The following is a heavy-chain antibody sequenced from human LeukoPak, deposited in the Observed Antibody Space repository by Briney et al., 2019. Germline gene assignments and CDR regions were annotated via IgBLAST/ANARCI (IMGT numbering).Heavy chain of an antibody. Sequence: GGSLRLSCAASGFTFSSYGMHWVRQAPGKGLEWVAVIWYDGSNKYYADSVKGRFTISRDNSKNTLYLQMNSLRAEDTAVYCCATSHTYCGGDCYFPFDYWGQGTLVTVSS. J-gene: IGHJ4*02. CDR2: IWYDGSNK. V-gene: IGHV3-33*01. D-gene: IGHD2-21*02. CDR1: GFTFSSYG. CDR3: ATSHTYCGGDCYFPFDY.